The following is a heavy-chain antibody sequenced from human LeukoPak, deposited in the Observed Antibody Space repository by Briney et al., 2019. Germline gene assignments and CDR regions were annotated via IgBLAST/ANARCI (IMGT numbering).Heavy chain of an antibody. CDR2: ISGSGGST. CDR3: AKDDHYDSSGYYYDAFDI. V-gene: IGHV3-23*01. D-gene: IGHD3-22*01. J-gene: IGHJ3*02. CDR1: GFTFSSYA. Sequence: GGSLRLSCAASGFTFSSYAMSWVRQAPGKGLEWVSAISGSGGSTYYADSVKGRFTISRDNSKNTLYLQMNSLRAEDTAVYYCAKDDHYDSSGYYYDAFDIWGQGTMVTVSS.